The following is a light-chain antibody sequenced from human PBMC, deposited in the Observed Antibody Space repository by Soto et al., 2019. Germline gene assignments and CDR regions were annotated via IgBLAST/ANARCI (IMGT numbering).Light chain of an antibody. Sequence: DIQMTQSPSSLSASVGDRVTITCRASQSISSYVNWYQQIPGKVPKLLIYAASSLQSGVPSRFSGSGSVTDFTLTISSLQPEDFATYYCQQSYSTPWTFGQGTKVDIK. CDR3: QQSYSTPWT. CDR2: AAS. V-gene: IGKV1-39*01. CDR1: QSISSY. J-gene: IGKJ1*01.